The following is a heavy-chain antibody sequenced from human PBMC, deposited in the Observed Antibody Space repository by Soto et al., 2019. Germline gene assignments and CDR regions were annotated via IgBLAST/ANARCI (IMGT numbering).Heavy chain of an antibody. CDR3: ARGYYYGSGTSAFDY. Sequence: EVPLVESGGGLVKPGGSLRLSCAASGFTFSSYRMNWVRPAPGEGLEWVSSISSSSSYIYYADSLKGRFTISRDNAKNSLYLHMNSMRAEETPVDYCARGYYYGSGTSAFDYWGQGTLVTVST. J-gene: IGHJ4*02. CDR2: ISSSSSYI. D-gene: IGHD3-10*01. V-gene: IGHV3-21*01. CDR1: GFTFSSYR.